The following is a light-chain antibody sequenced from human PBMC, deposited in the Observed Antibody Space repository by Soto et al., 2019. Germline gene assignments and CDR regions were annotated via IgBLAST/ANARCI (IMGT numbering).Light chain of an antibody. CDR2: DAS. V-gene: IGKV1-33*01. CDR3: QQYHNLPFT. CDR1: QDITKS. J-gene: IGKJ3*01. Sequence: DIQLTQSPSSLSASVGDRVTITCQASQDITKSLNWYQQKPGKAPNLLIYDASNLETGVPSNFSRSGSGTDFTFTITSLQPEDMATYYCQQYHNLPFTFGPGTKVEIK.